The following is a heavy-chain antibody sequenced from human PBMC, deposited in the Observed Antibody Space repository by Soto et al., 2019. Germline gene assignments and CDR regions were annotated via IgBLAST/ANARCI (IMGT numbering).Heavy chain of an antibody. Sequence: QVQLVEAGGGVVQPGRSLRLSCAASGFAFSSYGMHWVRQAPGKGLEWVTVIWSGGSDKYYADSVKGRFTISRDNSKNTLYLQMNILRAEDTAVYYCARVYGSGTYPIDYWGQGTLVTLSS. CDR3: ARVYGSGTYPIDY. D-gene: IGHD3-10*01. V-gene: IGHV3-33*01. CDR2: IWSGGSDK. CDR1: GFAFSSYG. J-gene: IGHJ4*02.